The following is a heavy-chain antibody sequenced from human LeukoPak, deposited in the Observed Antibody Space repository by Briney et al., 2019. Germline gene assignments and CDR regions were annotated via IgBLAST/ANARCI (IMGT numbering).Heavy chain of an antibody. Sequence: GGSLRLSCAASGFTFSSYSMNWVRQAPGKGLEWVSSISSSSSYIYYADSVKGRFTISRDNAKNSLYLQMSSLRAEDTAVYYCARDRSYSSSESSYYYYMDVWGKGTTVTVSS. V-gene: IGHV3-21*01. CDR1: GFTFSSYS. J-gene: IGHJ6*03. D-gene: IGHD6-6*01. CDR3: ARDRSYSSSESSYYYYMDV. CDR2: ISSSSSYI.